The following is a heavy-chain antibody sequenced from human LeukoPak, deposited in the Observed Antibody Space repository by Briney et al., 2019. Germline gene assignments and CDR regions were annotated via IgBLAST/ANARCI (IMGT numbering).Heavy chain of an antibody. D-gene: IGHD1-26*01. CDR2: ISAHNGNK. CDR1: GYTFTSYG. CDR3: ARASARVGSSGPAFDI. Sequence: GASVKVSCKTFGYTFTSYGISWVRQAPGQGLEWMGWISAHNGNKQNAQNLQGRVTMTTDTSTSTAYMELKSLRSDDTAMYYCARASARVGSSGPAFDIWGQGTMVTVSS. V-gene: IGHV1-18*01. J-gene: IGHJ3*02.